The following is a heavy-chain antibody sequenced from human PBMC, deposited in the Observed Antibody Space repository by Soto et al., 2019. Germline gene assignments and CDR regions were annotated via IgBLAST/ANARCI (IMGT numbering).Heavy chain of an antibody. V-gene: IGHV1-69*08. J-gene: IGHJ6*02. CDR3: AREQVILGTYGMDV. CDR1: GGTFSTYT. CDR2: IIPILAIA. D-gene: IGHD2-15*01. Sequence: QVQLVQSGSEVKKPGSSVKVSCKASGGTFSTYTITWVRQAPGQGLEWMGRIIPILAIADYAQKFQGRVPITADKSTSTAYMELSSLRSEDTAVYYCAREQVILGTYGMDVWGQGTTVTVSS.